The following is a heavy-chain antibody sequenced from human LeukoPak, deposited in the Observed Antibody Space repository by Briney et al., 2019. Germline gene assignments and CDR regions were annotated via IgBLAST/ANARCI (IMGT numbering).Heavy chain of an antibody. CDR2: IIPTLGIA. CDR1: GGTFSSYA. J-gene: IGHJ4*02. CDR3: AREAPNYYDSSGYGAY. V-gene: IGHV1-69*04. Sequence: SVKVSCKASGGTFSSYAISWVRQAPGQGLEWMGRIIPTLGIANYAQKFQGRVTITADKSTSTACMELSSLRSEDTAVYYCAREAPNYYDSSGYGAYWGQGTLVTVSS. D-gene: IGHD3-22*01.